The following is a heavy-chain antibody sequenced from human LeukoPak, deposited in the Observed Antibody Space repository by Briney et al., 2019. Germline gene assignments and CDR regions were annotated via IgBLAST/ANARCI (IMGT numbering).Heavy chain of an antibody. Sequence: SETLSLTCTVSGGSISSSSYYWGWIRHPPGKGLEWIGSIYYSGSTYYNPSLKSRVTISVDTSKNQFSLKLSSVTAADAAVYYCASQGRKNYDSSGYYYASWGQGTLVTVSS. J-gene: IGHJ4*02. CDR3: ASQGRKNYDSSGYYYAS. V-gene: IGHV4-39*01. CDR1: GGSISSSSYY. D-gene: IGHD3-22*01. CDR2: IYYSGST.